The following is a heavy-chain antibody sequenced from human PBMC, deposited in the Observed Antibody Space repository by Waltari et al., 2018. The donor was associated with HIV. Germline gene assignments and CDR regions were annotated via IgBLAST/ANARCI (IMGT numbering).Heavy chain of an antibody. J-gene: IGHJ5*02. CDR2: SNHSGST. Sequence: QVQLQQWGAGLLKPSETLSLTCAVYGGSFSGYYWSWIRQPPGKGLEWIGESNHSGSTNYNPSLKSRVTISVDTSKNQFSLKLSSVTAADTAVYYCARESPSKVAAQANWFDPWGQGTLVTVSS. CDR3: ARESPSKVAAQANWFDP. CDR1: GGSFSGYY. D-gene: IGHD6-6*01. V-gene: IGHV4-34*01.